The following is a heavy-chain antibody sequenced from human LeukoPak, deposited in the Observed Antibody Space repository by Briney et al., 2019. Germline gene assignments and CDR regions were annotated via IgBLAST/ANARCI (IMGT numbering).Heavy chain of an antibody. CDR3: ARERPSRGSPY. V-gene: IGHV4-31*02. CDR2: IYYSGST. CDR1: GGYY. Sequence: GGYYXSWIRQXPGKGLEWIGYIYYSGSTYYNPSLKSRVTISVYTSKNQFSLKLSSVTAADTAVYYCARERPSRGSPYWGQGTLVTVSS. D-gene: IGHD2-15*01. J-gene: IGHJ4*02.